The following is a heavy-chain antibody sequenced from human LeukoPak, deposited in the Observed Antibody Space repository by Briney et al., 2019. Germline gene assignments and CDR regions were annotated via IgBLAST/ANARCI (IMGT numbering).Heavy chain of an antibody. V-gene: IGHV3-66*02. CDR3: AGGGEAARSLHY. J-gene: IGHJ4*02. Sequence: GGSLRLSCAASGVTSNYFTWVRQAPAKGLEWVSVIYNGGTTYYADSVKGRFTISRDNSKSTLFVYLQMTSLRTDDTAVYYCAGGGEAARSLHYWGQGTLDTVSS. D-gene: IGHD6-6*01. CDR2: IYNGGTT. CDR1: GVTSNY.